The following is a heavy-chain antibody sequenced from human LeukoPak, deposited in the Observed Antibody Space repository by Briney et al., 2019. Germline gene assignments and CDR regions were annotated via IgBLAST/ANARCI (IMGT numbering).Heavy chain of an antibody. V-gene: IGHV3-74*03. Sequence: PGGSLRLSCAASGFTLSDHWMYWVRQGPSRGLAHVSRVESDASRTTYADSVKGRFTISRDDAKNTMYLQMNSLRVEDTAVYYCVKGGHKLDILTTHYYYGLDVWGQGTTVAVS. D-gene: IGHD5-12*01. CDR2: VESDASRT. J-gene: IGHJ6*02. CDR3: VKGGHKLDILTTHYYYGLDV. CDR1: GFTLSDHW.